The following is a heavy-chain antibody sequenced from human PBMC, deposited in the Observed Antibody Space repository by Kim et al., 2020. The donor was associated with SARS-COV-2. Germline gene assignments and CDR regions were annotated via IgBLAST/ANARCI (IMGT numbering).Heavy chain of an antibody. J-gene: IGHJ4*02. V-gene: IGHV4-39*02. CDR3: ARIFIAVAIDD. Sequence: TLSLTCSVSGDSISSNSYYCGWIRQPPGKGLEWIGSIYNSGVTYYNPSLKSRVTISVDKSKNHFSLKLNSVTAADTAVYYCARIFIAVAIDDWGQGTPVTVSS. CDR1: GDSISSNSYY. D-gene: IGHD6-19*01. CDR2: IYNSGVT.